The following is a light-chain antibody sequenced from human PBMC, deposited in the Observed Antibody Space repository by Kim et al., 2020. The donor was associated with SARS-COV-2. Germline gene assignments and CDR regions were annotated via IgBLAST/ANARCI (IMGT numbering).Light chain of an antibody. V-gene: IGLV3-1*01. CDR1: KLGDKY. Sequence: SYELTQPPSVSVSPGQTASITCSGDKLGDKYACWYQQKPGQSPVLVIYQDSKRPSGIPERFSGSNSGNTATLTISGTQAMDEADYYCQAWDSSTAVFSG. J-gene: IGLJ2*01. CDR2: QDS. CDR3: QAWDSSTAV.